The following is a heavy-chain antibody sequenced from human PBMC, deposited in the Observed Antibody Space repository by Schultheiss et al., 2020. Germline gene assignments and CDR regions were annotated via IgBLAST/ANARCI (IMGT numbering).Heavy chain of an antibody. J-gene: IGHJ4*02. V-gene: IGHV4-4*07. CDR1: GGSISSYY. Sequence: SETLSLTCTVSGGSISSYYWSWIRQPAGKGLEWIGRIYTSGTTYYNPSLKGRVTISVDTSKNQFSLKVSSVTAADTAVYYCARVSSRSAVAGIWGQGTLVTVSS. D-gene: IGHD6-19*01. CDR2: IYTSGTT. CDR3: ARVSSRSAVAGI.